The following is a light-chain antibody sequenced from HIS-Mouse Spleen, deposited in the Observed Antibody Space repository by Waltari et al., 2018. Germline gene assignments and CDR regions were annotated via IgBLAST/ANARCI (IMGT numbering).Light chain of an antibody. CDR1: SSNIGSTY. J-gene: IGLJ2*01. V-gene: IGLV1-47*01. CDR2: RNN. CDR3: AAWDDSLSGVV. Sequence: QSVLTQPPSASGTPGQRVTIPCSGSSSNIGSTYVYCYQQLPGTAPKLLIYRNNQRPSGVPDRFSGSKSGTSASLAISGLRSEDEADYYCAAWDDSLSGVVFGGGTKLTVL.